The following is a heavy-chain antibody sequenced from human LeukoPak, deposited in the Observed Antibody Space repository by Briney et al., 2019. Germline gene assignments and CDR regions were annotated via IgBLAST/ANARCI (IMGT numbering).Heavy chain of an antibody. Sequence: GGSLRLSCAASGSTFSSYSMNWVRQAPGKGLEWVSFITSSSGTIYYADSVKGRFTFSRDNAKNSLYLQMNSLRDEDTAVYYCARELSGALDYWGQGTLVTVSS. J-gene: IGHJ4*02. CDR3: ARELSGALDY. D-gene: IGHD5-12*01. CDR1: GSTFSSYS. V-gene: IGHV3-48*02. CDR2: ITSSSGTI.